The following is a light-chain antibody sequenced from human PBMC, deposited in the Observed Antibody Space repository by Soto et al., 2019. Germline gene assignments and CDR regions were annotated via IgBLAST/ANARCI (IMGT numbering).Light chain of an antibody. V-gene: IGLV2-14*01. CDR2: TVS. CDR1: SSDVGANIF. J-gene: IGLJ1*01. Sequence: QSVLTQPASVSGFPGQSITISCTGTSSDVGANIFVSWYQQHPGKVPKLMIYTVSSRPSGVSQRFSGSKSGNTASLTISGLQAEDEADYYCSSFTTDSTYVFGNGNKVTVL. CDR3: SSFTTDSTYV.